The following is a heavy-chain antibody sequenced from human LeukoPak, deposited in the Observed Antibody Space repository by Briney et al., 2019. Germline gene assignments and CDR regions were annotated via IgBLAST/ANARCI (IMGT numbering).Heavy chain of an antibody. CDR1: GGSINTYY. Sequence: SSETLSLTCTVSGGSINTYYWSWIRQPPGRGLQYIGYVYNIGRPNYNPSLKSRVSMSGDASKNQFSLKLSSVTAADTAVYYCARERPISRDFDYWGQGILVAVSS. CDR3: ARERPISRDFDY. V-gene: IGHV4-59*01. CDR2: VYNIGRP. J-gene: IGHJ4*02.